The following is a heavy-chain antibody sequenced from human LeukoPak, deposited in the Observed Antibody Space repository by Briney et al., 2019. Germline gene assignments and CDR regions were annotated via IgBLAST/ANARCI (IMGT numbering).Heavy chain of an antibody. V-gene: IGHV4-34*01. J-gene: IGHJ1*01. Sequence: SGTLSLTCAVYGGSFSGYYWSWIRQPPGKGLEWIGEINHSGSTNYNPSLKSRVTISVDTSKNQFSLKLSSVTAADTAVYYCARAGIAAAGTIRGVKYFQHWGQGTLVTVSS. CDR2: INHSGST. D-gene: IGHD6-13*01. CDR3: ARAGIAAAGTIRGVKYFQH. CDR1: GGSFSGYY.